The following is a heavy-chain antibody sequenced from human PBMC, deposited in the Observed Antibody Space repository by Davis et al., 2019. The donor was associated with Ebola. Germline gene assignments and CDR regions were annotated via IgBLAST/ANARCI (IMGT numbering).Heavy chain of an antibody. D-gene: IGHD7-27*01. V-gene: IGHV3-9*01. CDR2: ISWNSGSI. CDR3: AKSPSMGTEDEYYYYGMDV. J-gene: IGHJ6*02. Sequence: PGGSLRLSCAASGFTFDDYAMHWVRQAPGKGLEWVSGISWNSGSIGYADSVKGRFTISRDNAKNSLYLQMNSLRAEDTALYYCAKSPSMGTEDEYYYYGMDVWGQGTMVTVSS. CDR1: GFTFDDYA.